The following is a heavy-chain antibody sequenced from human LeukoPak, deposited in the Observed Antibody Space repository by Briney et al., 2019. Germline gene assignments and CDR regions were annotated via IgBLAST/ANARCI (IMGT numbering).Heavy chain of an antibody. J-gene: IGHJ3*02. CDR3: AGESFDI. CDR1: GFIFSSYA. V-gene: IGHV3-30*04. Sequence: GGSLRLSCAASGFIFSSYALDWVRQAPGKGLEWVAVISKDGNSQNYADSVKGRFTISRDNSKNTLYLQMNSLRPEDTAVYYCAGESFDIWGQGTTVTVSS. CDR2: ISKDGNSQ.